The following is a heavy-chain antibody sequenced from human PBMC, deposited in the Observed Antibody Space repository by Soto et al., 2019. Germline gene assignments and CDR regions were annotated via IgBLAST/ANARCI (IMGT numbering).Heavy chain of an antibody. CDR3: ARERGGFSTGRSMLDY. J-gene: IGHJ4*02. CDR2: IWYDGSNK. Sequence: QVQLVESGGGVVQPGRSLRLSCEASGFTFNTYGMHWVRQAPGKGLEWVAIIWYDGSNKYYADSVKGRFTISRDNSKNTLWLQMNNLRAEDTAVYYCARERGGFSTGRSMLDYWGQGTLVTVSS. D-gene: IGHD1-26*01. V-gene: IGHV3-33*01. CDR1: GFTFNTYG.